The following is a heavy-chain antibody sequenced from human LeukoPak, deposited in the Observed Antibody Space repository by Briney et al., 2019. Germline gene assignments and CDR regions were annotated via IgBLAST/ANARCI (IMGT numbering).Heavy chain of an antibody. CDR1: GFTVSSNY. V-gene: IGHV3-53*01. J-gene: IGHJ6*02. Sequence: GGSLRLSCAASGFTVSSNYMSWVRQAPGKGLEWVSVIYSGGSTYYADSVKGRFAISRDNSKNTLYLQMNSLRAEDTAVYYRARDLVGATSGDPYYYYGMDVWGQGTTVTVSS. CDR2: IYSGGST. D-gene: IGHD1-26*01. CDR3: ARDLVGATSGDPYYYYGMDV.